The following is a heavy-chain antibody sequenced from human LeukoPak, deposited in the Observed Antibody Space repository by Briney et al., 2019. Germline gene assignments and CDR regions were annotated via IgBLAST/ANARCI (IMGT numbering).Heavy chain of an antibody. Sequence: GGSLRLSCAGSGFTFSSSAMSWVRQTPGKGLEGVSSITGNGATTSYSDSVKGRFTISRDNSKNTLSLQMNSLRVEDTAVYYCAKERRRVDTEMVRSYYFENWGQGTLVTVSS. CDR2: ITGNGATT. D-gene: IGHD5-18*01. CDR1: GFTFSSSA. CDR3: AKERRRVDTEMVRSYYFEN. V-gene: IGHV3-23*01. J-gene: IGHJ4*02.